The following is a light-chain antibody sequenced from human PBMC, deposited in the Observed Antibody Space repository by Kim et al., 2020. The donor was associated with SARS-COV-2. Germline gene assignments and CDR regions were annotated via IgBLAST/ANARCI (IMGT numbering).Light chain of an antibody. CDR3: GSYTSSTTWV. V-gene: IGLV2-14*03. J-gene: IGLJ3*02. CDR2: AVT. CDR1: SSDIGGYNY. Sequence: QSALTQPASVSGSPGQSITISCAGTSSDIGGYNYFSWYQQHPGQAPKLMIYAVTNRPSGVSSRFSGSKSANTASLTISGLQAEDEADYYCGSYTSSTTWVFGGGTQLTVL.